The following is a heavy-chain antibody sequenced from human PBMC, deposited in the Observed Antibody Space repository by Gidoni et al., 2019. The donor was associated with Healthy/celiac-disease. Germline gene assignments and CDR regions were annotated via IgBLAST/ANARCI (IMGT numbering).Heavy chain of an antibody. CDR1: GFTFDDYA. CDR2: ISWNSGSI. CDR3: AKDIQQLGYWYFDL. V-gene: IGHV3-9*01. Sequence: EVQLVESGGGLVQPGRSLRLSCAASGFTFDDYAMHWVRQAPGKGLEWVSGISWNSGSIGYADSVKGRFTISRDNAKNSLYLQMNSLRAEDTALYYCAKDIQQLGYWYFDLWGRGTLVTVSS. J-gene: IGHJ2*01. D-gene: IGHD6-13*01.